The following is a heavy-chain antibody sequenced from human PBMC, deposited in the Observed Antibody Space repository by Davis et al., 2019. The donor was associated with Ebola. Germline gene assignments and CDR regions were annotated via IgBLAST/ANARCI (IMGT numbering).Heavy chain of an antibody. Sequence: GESLKISCAASGFTFSNYAMSWVRQAPGKGLEWVSAISGSGGSTYYADSVKGRFTISRDNSKNTLYLQMNSLRAEDTAAYYCAKDRMEYYDFWSGYPLLPYWGQGTLVTVSS. CDR3: AKDRMEYYDFWSGYPLLPY. CDR2: ISGSGGST. V-gene: IGHV3-23*01. J-gene: IGHJ4*02. D-gene: IGHD3-3*01. CDR1: GFTFSNYA.